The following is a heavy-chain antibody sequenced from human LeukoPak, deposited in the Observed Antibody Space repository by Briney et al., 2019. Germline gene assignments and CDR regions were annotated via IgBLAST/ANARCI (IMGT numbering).Heavy chain of an antibody. Sequence: PSETLSLTCTVSGGSISSYYWSWIRQPPGKGLEWIGYIYYSGSTNYNPSLKSRVTISVDTSKNQFSLKLSSVTAADTAVYYCARDREGRAAAGPTRTYGMDVWGQGTTVTVSS. CDR1: GGSISSYY. D-gene: IGHD6-13*01. CDR3: ARDREGRAAAGPTRTYGMDV. J-gene: IGHJ6*02. V-gene: IGHV4-59*01. CDR2: IYYSGST.